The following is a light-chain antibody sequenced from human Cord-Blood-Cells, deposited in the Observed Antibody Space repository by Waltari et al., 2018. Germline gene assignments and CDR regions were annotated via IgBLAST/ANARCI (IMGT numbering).Light chain of an antibody. J-gene: IGKJ3*01. CDR3: QHHRA. CDR2: DAS. CDR1: QDISNY. V-gene: IGKV1-33*01. Sequence: DIQMTQSPSSLSASVGDRVTITCQASQDISNYLNWYQQKPGKAPKLLIYDASNLETGVPSRFSGSGSGTDFTFTISSLQPEDIATYYCQHHRAFGPGTKVDIK.